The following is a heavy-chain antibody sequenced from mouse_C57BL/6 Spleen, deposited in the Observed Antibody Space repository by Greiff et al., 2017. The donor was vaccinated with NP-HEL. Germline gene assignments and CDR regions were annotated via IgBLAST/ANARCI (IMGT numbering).Heavy chain of an antibody. CDR3: TTPYGNYGYFDY. CDR2: IDPENGDT. V-gene: IGHV14-4*01. D-gene: IGHD2-1*01. Sequence: VQLQQSGAELVRPGASVKLSCTASGFNIKDDYMHWVKQRPEQGLEWIGWIDPENGDTEYASKFQGKATITADTSSNTAYLQLSSLTSEDTAVYYCTTPYGNYGYFDYWGQGTTLTVSS. J-gene: IGHJ2*01. CDR1: GFNIKDDY.